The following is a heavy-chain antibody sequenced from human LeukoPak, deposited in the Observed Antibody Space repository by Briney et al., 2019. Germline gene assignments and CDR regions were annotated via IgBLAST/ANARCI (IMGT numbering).Heavy chain of an antibody. CDR3: AKGGKFNSSSLLAH. Sequence: GGSLRLSCASSGFNFDNYAMSWVRQAPGKGLDWVSSISDTGAHRYYADSVKGRFTISRDSSKNTLYLQMNSLRVEDTAIYYCAKGGKFNSSSLLAHWGQGTLVTVSS. J-gene: IGHJ4*02. V-gene: IGHV3-23*01. CDR1: GFNFDNYA. CDR2: ISDTGAHR. D-gene: IGHD6-6*01.